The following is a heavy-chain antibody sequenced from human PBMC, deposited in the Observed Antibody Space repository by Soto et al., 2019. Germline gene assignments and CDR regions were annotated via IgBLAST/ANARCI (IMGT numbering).Heavy chain of an antibody. J-gene: IGHJ6*03. CDR1: GFTFSSYS. CDR3: ARSRPYYYYMDV. V-gene: IGHV3-48*04. D-gene: IGHD3-16*01. CDR2: ISSSSSTI. Sequence: LRLSCAASGFTFSSYSINWVRQAPGKGLEWVSYISSSSSTIYYADSVKGRFTISRDNAKNSLCLQMNSLRAEDTAVYYCARSRPYYYYMDVWGKGTTVTVSS.